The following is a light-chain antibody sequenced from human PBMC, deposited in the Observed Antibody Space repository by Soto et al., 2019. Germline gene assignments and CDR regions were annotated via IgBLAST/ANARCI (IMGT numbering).Light chain of an antibody. CDR3: QQYAIPST. CDR2: GAS. Sequence: EIVLTQSPGTLSLSPGERATLSCRASQSVSSNHLAWYQQKPGQAPRLLMYGASSRATGIPDRFSGSGSGTDFTLTISRLGFEDFAVYYCQQYAIPSTLGQGTRVDIK. J-gene: IGKJ1*01. CDR1: QSVSSNH. V-gene: IGKV3-20*01.